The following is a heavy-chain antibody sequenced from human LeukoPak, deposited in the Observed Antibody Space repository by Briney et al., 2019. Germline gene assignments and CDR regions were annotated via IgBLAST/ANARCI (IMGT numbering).Heavy chain of an antibody. CDR2: IDDSGST. V-gene: IGHV4-61*01. J-gene: IGHJ1*01. CDR3: ARHYGEEYFQH. CDR1: GGSISSGSHY. D-gene: IGHD4-17*01. Sequence: SETLSLTCTVSGGSISSGSHYWSWIRQPPGKGLEWIGYIDDSGSTNYNPSLKSRVTISVDTSKNQFSLKLSSVTAADTAVYYCARHYGEEYFQHWGQGTLVTVSS.